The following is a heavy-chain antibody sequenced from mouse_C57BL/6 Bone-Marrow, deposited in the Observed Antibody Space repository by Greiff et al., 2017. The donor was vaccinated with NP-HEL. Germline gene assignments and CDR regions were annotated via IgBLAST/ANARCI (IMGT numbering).Heavy chain of an antibody. V-gene: IGHV2-2*01. D-gene: IGHD2-5*01. CDR3: ARNSNCDY. Sequence: QVQLKESGPGLVQPSQSLSITCTASGFSLTSYGVHWVRQSPGKGLEWLGVIWSGGSTDYNAAFISRLSISKDNSKSQVFFKMNSLQADDTAIYYCARNSNCDYWGQGTTLTVSS. CDR2: IWSGGST. J-gene: IGHJ2*01. CDR1: GFSLTSYG.